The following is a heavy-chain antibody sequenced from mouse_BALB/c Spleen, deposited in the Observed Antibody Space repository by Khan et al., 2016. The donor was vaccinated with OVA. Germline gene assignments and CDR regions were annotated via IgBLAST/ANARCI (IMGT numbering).Heavy chain of an antibody. V-gene: IGHV1-4*01. CDR1: GYTFTSYT. D-gene: IGHD1-1*01. CDR3: ARSGAYYGSRAWFAF. J-gene: IGHJ3*01. CDR2: INPSNDYT. Sequence: QVQLQQSGAELARPGASVKMSCKASGYTFTSYTMHWVKQRPGQGLEWIGYINPSNDYTNYNQNFKDKATLTADKSSSTAYMQLSSLTSEDSAVYCCARSGAYYGSRAWFAFWGQGTLVTVSA.